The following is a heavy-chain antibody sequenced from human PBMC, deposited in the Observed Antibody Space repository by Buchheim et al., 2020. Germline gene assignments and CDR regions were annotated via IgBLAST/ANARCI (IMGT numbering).Heavy chain of an antibody. CDR1: GGSISSGGYY. J-gene: IGHJ5*02. V-gene: IGHV4-31*03. D-gene: IGHD5-24*01. CDR3: ARGGARWLTNPGWFDP. Sequence: QVQLQESGPGLVKPSQTLSLTCTVSGGSISSGGYYWSWIRQHPGKGLEWIGYIYYSGSTYYNPSLKRRVTISVDTPKHQFSLKLSSVTAADTAVYYCARGGARWLTNPGWFDPWGQGTL. CDR2: IYYSGST.